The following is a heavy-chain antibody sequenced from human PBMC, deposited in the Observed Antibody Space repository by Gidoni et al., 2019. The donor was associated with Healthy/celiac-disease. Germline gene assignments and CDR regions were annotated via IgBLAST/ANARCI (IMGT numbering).Heavy chain of an antibody. V-gene: IGHV3-33*01. Sequence: QVQLVESGGGVVQPGRSLRLSCAASGFTFSSYGMHWVRQAPGKGLEWVAVIWYDGSNKYYADSVKGRFTISRDNSKNTLYLQMNSLRAEDTAVYYCARDNPYYYDSSKTGGFDPWGQGTLVTVSS. CDR1: GFTFSSYG. CDR3: ARDNPYYYDSSKTGGFDP. CDR2: IWYDGSNK. J-gene: IGHJ5*02. D-gene: IGHD3-22*01.